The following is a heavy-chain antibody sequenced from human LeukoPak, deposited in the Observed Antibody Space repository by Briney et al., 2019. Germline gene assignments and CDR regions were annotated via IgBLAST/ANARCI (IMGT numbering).Heavy chain of an antibody. CDR3: TPAGGSGSYSGY. J-gene: IGHJ4*02. V-gene: IGHV3-73*01. CDR1: GFTLSGSA. D-gene: IGHD3-10*01. Sequence: GGSLRLSCAASGFTLSGSAMHWVRQASGKGLEWVGRIRSKANSYATAYAASVKGRFTISRDDSKNTAYLQMNSLKTEDTAVYYCTPAGGSGSYSGYWGQGTLVTVSS. CDR2: IRSKANSYAT.